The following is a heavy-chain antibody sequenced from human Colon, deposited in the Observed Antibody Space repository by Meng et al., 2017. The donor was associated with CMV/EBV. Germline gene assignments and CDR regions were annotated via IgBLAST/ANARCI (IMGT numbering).Heavy chain of an antibody. J-gene: IGHJ4*02. CDR1: GGTFSSYA. Sequence: ASVKVSCKASGGTFSSYAISWVRQAPGQGLEWMGGIIPDSGDTKYSQRFQGRVTMTRDTSISVAYMDLSGLRSDDTAVYYCARRPVAVWEGWDNWGQGTRVTVSS. D-gene: IGHD1-26*01. CDR3: ARRPVAVWEGWDN. V-gene: IGHV1-2*02. CDR2: IIPDSGDT.